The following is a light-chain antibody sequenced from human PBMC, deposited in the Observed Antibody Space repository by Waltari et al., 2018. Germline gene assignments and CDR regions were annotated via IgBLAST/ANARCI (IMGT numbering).Light chain of an antibody. Sequence: QSDLTQPASVSGSPGQSITISCTGTNRDVGAYDYVSWYQQYPGKAPKLVIFDVSSRPSVASGRFSGSKSGNTASLIISHLQAEDEADYYCSSYTTNRHYVFGAGTKVTVL. CDR2: DVS. CDR1: NRDVGAYDY. J-gene: IGLJ1*01. V-gene: IGLV2-14*01. CDR3: SSYTTNRHYV.